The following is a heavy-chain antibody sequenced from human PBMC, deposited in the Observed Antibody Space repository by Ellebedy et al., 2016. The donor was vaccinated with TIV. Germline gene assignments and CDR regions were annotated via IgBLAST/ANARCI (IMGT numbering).Heavy chain of an antibody. V-gene: IGHV1-2*02. J-gene: IGHJ4*02. CDR1: GYSFNYYG. CDR3: ARGEGLHVLVGGPRDFDY. CDR2: INPYRGGT. D-gene: IGHD1-26*01. Sequence: ASVKVSCKASGYSFNYYGISWVRQAPGQGLEWMGWINPYRGGTNSAEKFQGRITITRDTSISTAYMGLRRLRPDDTAVYYCARGEGLHVLVGGPRDFDYWGQGTLVTISS.